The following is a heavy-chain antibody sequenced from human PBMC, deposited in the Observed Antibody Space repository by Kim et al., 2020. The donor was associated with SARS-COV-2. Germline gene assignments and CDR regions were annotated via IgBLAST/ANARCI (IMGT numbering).Heavy chain of an antibody. CDR1: GYTFTSYG. CDR2: ISAYNGNT. D-gene: IGHD3-22*01. J-gene: IGHJ4*02. V-gene: IGHV1-18*01. Sequence: ASVKVSCKASGYTFTSYGISWVRQAPGQGLEWMGWISAYNGNTNYAQKLQGRVTMTTDTSTSTAYMELRSLRSDDTAVYYCARASPYYYDSSGYFHPVPANFDYWGQGTLVTVSS. CDR3: ARASPYYYDSSGYFHPVPANFDY.